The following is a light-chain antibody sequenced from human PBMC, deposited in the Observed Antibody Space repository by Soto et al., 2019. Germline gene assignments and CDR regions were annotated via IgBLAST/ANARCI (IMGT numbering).Light chain of an antibody. CDR1: QSVSNNL. CDR3: QQYGDSPRT. J-gene: IGKJ1*01. CDR2: GAS. Sequence: EIVLTQSPGTLSLSPGERATLSCRASQSVSNNLLAWYLQKPGQAPRLLIYGASSRATGIPDRFSGSGSGTEFTLTISRLEPEDFAVFYCQQYGDSPRTFGQGTRVEI. V-gene: IGKV3-20*01.